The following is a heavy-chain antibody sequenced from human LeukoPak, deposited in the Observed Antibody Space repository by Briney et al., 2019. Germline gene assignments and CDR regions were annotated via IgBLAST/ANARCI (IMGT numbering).Heavy chain of an antibody. CDR3: ARTLAAAGNYYFDY. V-gene: IGHV7-4-1*02. CDR2: INTNTGNP. J-gene: IGHJ4*02. D-gene: IGHD6-13*01. CDR1: GYTFTSYA. Sequence: PSVKVSCKASGYTFTSYAMNWVRQAPGQGLEWMGWINTNTGNPTYAQGFTGRFVFSLDTSVSTAYLQISSLKAEDTAVYYCARTLAAAGNYYFDYWGQGTLVTVSS.